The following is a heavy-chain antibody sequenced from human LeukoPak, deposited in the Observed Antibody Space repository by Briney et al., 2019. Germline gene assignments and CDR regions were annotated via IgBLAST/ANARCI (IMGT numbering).Heavy chain of an antibody. CDR3: ARGATYRGTYYMDV. CDR2: NDYSGST. Sequence: SETLSLTCIVSGGPISTHYWSWSRQPPGKGLEWIGYNDYSGSTNYNPSLKSRVTISVDTSKNQFSLKLNSVTAADTAVYYCARGATYRGTYYMDVWGKGTTVTVSS. J-gene: IGHJ6*03. D-gene: IGHD3-10*01. CDR1: GGPISTHY. V-gene: IGHV4-59*11.